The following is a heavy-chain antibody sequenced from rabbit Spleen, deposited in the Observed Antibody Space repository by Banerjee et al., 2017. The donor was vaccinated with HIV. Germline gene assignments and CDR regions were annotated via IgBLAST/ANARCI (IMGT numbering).Heavy chain of an antibody. CDR3: ARGSAAMTMVITGCYLNL. CDR2: IAGSSSGFT. Sequence: QSLEESGGDLVKPGASLTLTCTASGFSFSSSDYMCWVRQAPGKGLEWISCIAGSSSGFTYSATWAKGRFTISKTSSTTVTLQMTSLTVADTATYFCARGSAAMTMVITGCYLNLWGQGTLVTVS. CDR1: GFSFSSSDY. J-gene: IGHJ4*01. V-gene: IGHV1S40*01. D-gene: IGHD2-1*01.